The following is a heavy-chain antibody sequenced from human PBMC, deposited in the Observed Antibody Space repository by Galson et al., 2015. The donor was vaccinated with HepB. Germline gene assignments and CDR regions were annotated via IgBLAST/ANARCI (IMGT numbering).Heavy chain of an antibody. D-gene: IGHD5-24*01. J-gene: IGHJ3*01. CDR1: GYTFTSYT. CDR3: ARERWQQILRAFDF. Sequence: SVKVSCKASGYTFTSYTMHWVRQAPGQRLEWMGWINAANGNTQYSQKFQGGVTFTRDTSASTVYMELSRLRSEDTAVYYCARERWQQILRAFDFWGQGTMVTVSS. V-gene: IGHV1-3*01. CDR2: INAANGNT.